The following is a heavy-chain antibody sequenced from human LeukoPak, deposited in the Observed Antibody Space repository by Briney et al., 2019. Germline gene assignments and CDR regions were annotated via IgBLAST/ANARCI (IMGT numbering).Heavy chain of an antibody. CDR1: GFTFSSCA. Sequence: GGSLRLSCTASGFTFSSCAMSWVRQAPGKGLEWVSAISGSGGSTYYADSVKGRFTISRDNSKNTLYLQMNSLRAEDAAVYYCAKDRAARITIFGGPNWFDPWGQGTLVTVSS. CDR3: AKDRAARITIFGGPNWFDP. CDR2: ISGSGGST. V-gene: IGHV3-23*01. D-gene: IGHD3-3*01. J-gene: IGHJ5*02.